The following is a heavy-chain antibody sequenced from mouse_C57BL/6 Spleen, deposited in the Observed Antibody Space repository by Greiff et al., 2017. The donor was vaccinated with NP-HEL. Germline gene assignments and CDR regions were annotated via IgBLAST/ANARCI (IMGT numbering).Heavy chain of an antibody. D-gene: IGHD1-1*01. J-gene: IGHJ1*03. CDR1: GYAFSSSW. CDR3: AKRGAYGPGYFDV. V-gene: IGHV1-82*01. Sequence: QVQLKQSGPELVKPGASVKISCKASGYAFSSSWMNWVKQRPGKGLEWIGRIYPGDGDTNYNGKFKGKATLTADKSSSTAYMQLSSLTSEDSAVYFCAKRGAYGPGYFDVWGTGTTVTVSS. CDR2: IYPGDGDT.